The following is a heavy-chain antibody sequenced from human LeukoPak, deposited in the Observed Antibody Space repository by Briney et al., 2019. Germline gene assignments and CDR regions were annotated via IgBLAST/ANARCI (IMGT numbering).Heavy chain of an antibody. Sequence: GESLRISCKGSGNSFTSYWIGWVRQMPGKGLEWMGIIYLGDSDTRYSPSFQGQVTISADKSISTAYLQWSSLKASDTAMYYFARHGDDYGDYGLDYWGQGTLVTVSS. D-gene: IGHD4-17*01. CDR1: GNSFTSYW. J-gene: IGHJ4*02. V-gene: IGHV5-51*01. CDR2: IYLGDSDT. CDR3: ARHGDDYGDYGLDY.